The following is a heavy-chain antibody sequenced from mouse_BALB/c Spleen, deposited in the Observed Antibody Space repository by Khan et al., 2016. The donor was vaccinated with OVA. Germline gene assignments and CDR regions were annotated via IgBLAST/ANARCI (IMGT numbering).Heavy chain of an antibody. CDR1: GDSFTNGY. Sequence: EVQLQESGPSLVKPSQTLSLTCSVTGDSFTNGYSNWIRKFPGNELEYMGYISNSGSTYYNPSLKSRISISRDTSKNKHHLQLNTVTTEDTATFYCARGNFPFTYWGQGTLVTVSA. J-gene: IGHJ3*01. CDR2: ISNSGST. V-gene: IGHV3-8*02. CDR3: ARGNFPFTY.